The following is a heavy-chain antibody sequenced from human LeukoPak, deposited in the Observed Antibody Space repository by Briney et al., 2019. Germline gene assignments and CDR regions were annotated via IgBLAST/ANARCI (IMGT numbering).Heavy chain of an antibody. Sequence: GESLKISCKGSGYSFSSYWIGWVRQMPGKGLEWMGIIYPGDSDTRYSPSFQGQVTISVDKSITTAYLQWSSLKASDTAIYYCARTTTVPPDYWGQGTLVTVSS. V-gene: IGHV5-51*01. CDR2: IYPGDSDT. D-gene: IGHD4-17*01. CDR3: ARTTTVPPDY. J-gene: IGHJ4*02. CDR1: GYSFSSYW.